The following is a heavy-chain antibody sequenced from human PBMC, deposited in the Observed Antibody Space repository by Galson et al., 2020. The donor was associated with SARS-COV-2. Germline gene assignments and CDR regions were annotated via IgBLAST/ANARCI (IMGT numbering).Heavy chain of an antibody. V-gene: IGHV4-59*08. CDR2: IYYSGST. Sequence: ASETLSLTCTVSGGPISSYYWSWIRQPPGKGLEWIGYIYYSGSTNYNPSLKSRVTISVDTSKNQFSLKLSSVTAADTAVYYCARGFDYCGQGTLVTVSS. CDR3: ARGFDY. CDR1: GGPISSYY. J-gene: IGHJ4*02.